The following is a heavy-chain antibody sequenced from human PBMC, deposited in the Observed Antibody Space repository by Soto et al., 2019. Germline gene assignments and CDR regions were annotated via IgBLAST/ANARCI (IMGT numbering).Heavy chain of an antibody. J-gene: IGHJ4*02. CDR1: GYTFTSYA. V-gene: IGHV1-3*01. CDR2: INAGNGNT. Sequence: QVQLVQCGAEVKKPGASVKVSCKASGYTFTSYAMHWVRQAPGQRLEWMGWINAGNGNTKYSQKFQGRVTITRDTSASTAYMELGSLRSEDTAVYYCARTSGYYFYDYWGQGTLVTVSS. D-gene: IGHD3-3*01. CDR3: ARTSGYYFYDY.